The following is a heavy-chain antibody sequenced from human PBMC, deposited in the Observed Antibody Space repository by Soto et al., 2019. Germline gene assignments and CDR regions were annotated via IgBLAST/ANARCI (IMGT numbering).Heavy chain of an antibody. CDR3: AKDRGWFGSNWFDP. D-gene: IGHD3-10*01. V-gene: IGHV3-23*01. Sequence: GWSLRLSCASSVFTFSSYAMSWVRQAPGKGLEWVSAISGSGGSTYYADSVKGRFTISRDNSKNTLYLQMNSLRAEDTAVYYCAKDRGWFGSNWFDPWGQGTLVTVSS. CDR1: VFTFSSYA. CDR2: ISGSGGST. J-gene: IGHJ5*02.